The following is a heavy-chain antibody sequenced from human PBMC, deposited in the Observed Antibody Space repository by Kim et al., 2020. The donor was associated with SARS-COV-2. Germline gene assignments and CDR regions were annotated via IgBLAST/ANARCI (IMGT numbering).Heavy chain of an antibody. CDR3: AREYYGSGRMFDY. CDR1: GDSVRSDVYY. Sequence: SETLSLTCTVSGDSVRSDVYYWSWIRQLPGKGLEWIGYIYNTVSTHYNPSLQSRVTISVDTSKNLFSLRLSSVTAADTGVYFCAREYYGSGRMFDYWGQG. J-gene: IGHJ4*02. V-gene: IGHV4-31*03. D-gene: IGHD3-10*01. CDR2: IYNTVST.